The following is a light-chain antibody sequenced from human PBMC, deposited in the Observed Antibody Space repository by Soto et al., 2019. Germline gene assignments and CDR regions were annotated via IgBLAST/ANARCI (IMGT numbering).Light chain of an antibody. CDR3: SSYAGSHTPFV. CDR1: SNDVGGYKY. CDR2: DVS. Sequence: QSALTQPRSVSGSPGQSVTISCTGTSNDVGGYKYVSWYQQHPGKAPKLMIYDVSKRPSGVPARFSGSKSGNTASLTVSGLQAEDEADYSGSSYAGSHTPFVFGTRTKVT. V-gene: IGLV2-11*01. J-gene: IGLJ1*01.